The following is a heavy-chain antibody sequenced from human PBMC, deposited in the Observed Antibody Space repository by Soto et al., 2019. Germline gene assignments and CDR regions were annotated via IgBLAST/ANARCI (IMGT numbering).Heavy chain of an antibody. V-gene: IGHV4-30-2*01. Sequence: PSETLSLTCAVSGGSISSGGYSWSWIRQPPGKGLEWIGYIYHSGSTYYNPSLKSRVTISVDRSKNQFSLKLSSVTAADTAVYYCATAHMYYYGSGSYYNTGWFDPWGQGTLVTVSS. J-gene: IGHJ5*02. CDR3: ATAHMYYYGSGSYYNTGWFDP. CDR1: GGSISSGGYS. D-gene: IGHD3-10*01. CDR2: IYHSGST.